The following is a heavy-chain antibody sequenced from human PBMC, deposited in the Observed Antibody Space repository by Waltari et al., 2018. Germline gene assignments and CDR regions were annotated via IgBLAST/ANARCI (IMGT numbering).Heavy chain of an antibody. J-gene: IGHJ6*02. CDR2: MNPNSGNT. Sequence: QVQLVQSGAEVKKPGASVKVSCKASGYTFTSYDINWVRQATGQGLEWMGWMNPNSGNTGYAQKFQGRVTMTRNTSISTAYMELSSLRSEDTAVYYCARGLRFLEWLPTRTYGMDVWGQGTTVTVSS. V-gene: IGHV1-8*01. CDR1: GYTFTSYD. CDR3: ARGLRFLEWLPTRTYGMDV. D-gene: IGHD3-3*01.